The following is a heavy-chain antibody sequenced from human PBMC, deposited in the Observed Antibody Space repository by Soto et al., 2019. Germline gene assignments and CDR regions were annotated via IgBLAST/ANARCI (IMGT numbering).Heavy chain of an antibody. CDR1: GYTFPSYY. CDR3: SRVRSRSSGYDY. Sequence: ASVKVSCKAAGYTFPSYYMHLGPQAPGQALEWMGIINTSGGSTSYAQKFQGRITMTRDASTSTVYMELSSLRSEDTAVYYCSRVRSRSSGYDYWGQGTLVTVSS. CDR2: INTSGGST. V-gene: IGHV1-46*01. D-gene: IGHD6-6*01. J-gene: IGHJ4*02.